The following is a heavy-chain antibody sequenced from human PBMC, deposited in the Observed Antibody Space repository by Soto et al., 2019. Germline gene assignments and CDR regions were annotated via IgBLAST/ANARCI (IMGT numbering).Heavy chain of an antibody. D-gene: IGHD4-17*01. J-gene: IGHJ5*02. CDR3: TTYHGDYNFDH. V-gene: IGHV1-24*01. CDR2: FDPDEAET. Sequence: QVQLVQSGAEVKKPGASVKVSRKVSGYTLNEVAMHWVRQAPGKGLEWLGGFDPDEAETIYAQHFQGRVTMTEDTSTDTFYMELSSLRSEDTALYFCTTYHGDYNFDHWGQGTLVTVSS. CDR1: GYTLNEVA.